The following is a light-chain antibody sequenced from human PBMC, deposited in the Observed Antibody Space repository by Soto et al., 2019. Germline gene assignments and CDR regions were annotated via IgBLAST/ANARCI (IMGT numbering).Light chain of an antibody. CDR2: GAS. CDR3: QQYGSSGT. CDR1: QSVSSSY. Sequence: EIVLTQSPGTLSLSAGERATLSCRASQSVSSSYLAWYQKKPGQAPRLLIYGASNRATGIPDRFSGSGSGTDFTLTISRLEPEDFAVYYCQQYGSSGTFGQGTKVDIK. J-gene: IGKJ1*01. V-gene: IGKV3-20*01.